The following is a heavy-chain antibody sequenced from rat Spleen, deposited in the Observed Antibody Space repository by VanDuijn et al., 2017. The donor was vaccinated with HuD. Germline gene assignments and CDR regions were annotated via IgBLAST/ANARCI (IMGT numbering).Heavy chain of an antibody. CDR3: ATRGNNPFAY. V-gene: IGHV5-29*01. D-gene: IGHD1-10*01. Sequence: EVQLVESGGGLVQPGRSMKLSCAASGFTFSNYGMAWVRQAPTKGLEWVASINYDGSSTYYRDSVKGRFTLSRDNAKSSLYLQMDSLRSEDTATYYCATRGNNPFAYWGQGTLVTVSS. CDR1: GFTFSNYG. CDR2: INYDGSST. J-gene: IGHJ3*01.